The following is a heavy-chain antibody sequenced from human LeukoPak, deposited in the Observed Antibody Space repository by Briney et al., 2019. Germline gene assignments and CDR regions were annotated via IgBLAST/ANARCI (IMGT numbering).Heavy chain of an antibody. CDR3: ARRKRITMVRGATYMDV. J-gene: IGHJ6*03. CDR1: GYSISSGCF. V-gene: IGHV4-38-2*02. D-gene: IGHD3-10*01. CDR2: IYQSGNT. Sequence: SETLSLTCIVSGYSISSGCFWGWIRPPPGKGLQWIGSIYQSGNTYYNPSLKSRVIISMDTSKNKISLNLRSVTAADTAVYYCARRKRITMVRGATYMDVWGKGTTVTISS.